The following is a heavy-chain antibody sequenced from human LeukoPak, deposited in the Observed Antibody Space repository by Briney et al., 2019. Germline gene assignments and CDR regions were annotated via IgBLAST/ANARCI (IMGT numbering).Heavy chain of an antibody. J-gene: IGHJ4*02. CDR2: IYSGGST. Sequence: PGGSLRLSCAASGFTVSSNYMSWVRQAPGKGLEWVSVIYSGGSTYYADSVKGRFTISRDNSKNTLYLQMNSLRAEDTAVYYCARDGLGSDYDFWSGLDYWGQGTLVTVSS. V-gene: IGHV3-53*05. D-gene: IGHD3-3*01. CDR3: ARDGLGSDYDFWSGLDY. CDR1: GFTVSSNY.